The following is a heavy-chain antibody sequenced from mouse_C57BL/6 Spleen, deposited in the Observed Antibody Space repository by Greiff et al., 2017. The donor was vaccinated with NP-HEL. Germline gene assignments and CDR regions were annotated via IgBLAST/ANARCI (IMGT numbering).Heavy chain of an antibody. CDR1: GYTFTDYY. Sequence: EVQLQQSGPELVKPGASVKISCKASGYTFTDYYMNWVKQSHGKSLEWIGDINPNNGGTSYNQKFKGKATLTVDKSSSTAYMELRSLTSEDSAVYYCARSGGWLLLLVYWGQGTTLTVSS. D-gene: IGHD2-3*01. V-gene: IGHV1-26*01. CDR3: ARSGGWLLLLVY. J-gene: IGHJ2*01. CDR2: INPNNGGT.